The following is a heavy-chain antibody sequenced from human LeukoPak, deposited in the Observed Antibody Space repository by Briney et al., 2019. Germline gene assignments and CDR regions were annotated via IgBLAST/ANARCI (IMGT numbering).Heavy chain of an antibody. V-gene: IGHV3-33*01. J-gene: IGHJ4*02. CDR1: GLTFSSSD. Sequence: GGSLRLSCTASGLTFSSSDMHWVRQAPGKGLDWVSLINHDETNTYYADSVKGRFTISRDNSQNTLYLQMNSLRGEDTAVYYCARDSFETDIDYWGQGTLVTVSS. CDR3: ARDSFETDIDY. D-gene: IGHD1-14*01. CDR2: INHDETNT.